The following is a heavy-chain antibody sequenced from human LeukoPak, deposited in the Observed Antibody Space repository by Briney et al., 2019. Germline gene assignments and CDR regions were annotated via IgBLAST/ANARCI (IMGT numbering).Heavy chain of an antibody. CDR2: IIPIFGIA. CDR1: GGTFSSYA. J-gene: IGHJ4*02. CDR3: ARDDDSSSWYFDY. D-gene: IGHD6-13*01. Sequence: VASAKVSCKASGGTFSSYAISWVRQAPGQGLEWMGRIIPIFGIANYAQKFQGRVTITADKSTSTAYMELSSLRSEDTAVYYCARDDDSSSWYFDYWGQGTLVTVSS. V-gene: IGHV1-69*04.